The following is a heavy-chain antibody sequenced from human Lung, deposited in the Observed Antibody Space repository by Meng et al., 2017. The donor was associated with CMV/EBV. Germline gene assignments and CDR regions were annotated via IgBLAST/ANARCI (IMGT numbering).Heavy chain of an antibody. CDR1: GFTFTSSA. Sequence: SXXVSXKASGFTFTSSAAQWVRQARGQRLEWIGWIVVGSGNTNYAQKFQERVTITRDMSTSTAYMELSSLRSEDTAVYYCGIVVVPAAIGVDAFDIWGQGTMVTVSS. D-gene: IGHD2-2*02. CDR2: IVVGSGNT. J-gene: IGHJ3*02. V-gene: IGHV1-58*01. CDR3: GIVVVPAAIGVDAFDI.